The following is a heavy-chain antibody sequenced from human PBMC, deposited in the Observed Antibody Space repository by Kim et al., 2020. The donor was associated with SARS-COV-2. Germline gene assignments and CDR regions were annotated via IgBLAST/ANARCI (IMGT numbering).Heavy chain of an antibody. CDR2: TYYRSGWHN. CDR3: ARGNKGALDV. J-gene: IGHJ6*02. Sequence: SQTLSLTCAISGDSVPSNSVTWDWIRQSPSRGLEWLGRTYYRSGWHNDYAESVKRRITVNPDTSKNQFSLHLNSVTPEDTALYYCARGNKGALDVWGQGTTVAGSS. V-gene: IGHV6-1*01. CDR1: GDSVPSNSVT.